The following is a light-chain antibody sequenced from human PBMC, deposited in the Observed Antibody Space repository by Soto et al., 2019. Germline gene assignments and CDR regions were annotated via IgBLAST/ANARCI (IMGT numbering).Light chain of an antibody. V-gene: IGKV2-28*01. CDR3: MQALQTPLT. Sequence: DIVMTQSPLSRPVSPRVPASISWRSSQSLDSNGYKYVDWYLQKPGQSPQLLIYLGCNRASGVDDRFSASGSGREFTPKISRVEAGEVGVSYCMQALQTPLTFGGGTKVEFK. J-gene: IGKJ4*01. CDR2: LGC. CDR1: QSLDSNGYKY.